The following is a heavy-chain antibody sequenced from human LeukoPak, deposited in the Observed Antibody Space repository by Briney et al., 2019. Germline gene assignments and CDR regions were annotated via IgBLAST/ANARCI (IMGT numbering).Heavy chain of an antibody. CDR1: GFTFSSYE. J-gene: IGHJ4*02. Sequence: PGGSLRLSCAASGFTFSSYEMNWVRQAPGKGLEWVSYISSSGSTIYYADSVKGRFTISRDNSKNTLYLQMNSLRAEDTAVYYCAKVDGSGSYRYYWGQGTLVTVSS. CDR3: AKVDGSGSYRYY. V-gene: IGHV3-48*03. CDR2: ISSSGSTI. D-gene: IGHD3-10*01.